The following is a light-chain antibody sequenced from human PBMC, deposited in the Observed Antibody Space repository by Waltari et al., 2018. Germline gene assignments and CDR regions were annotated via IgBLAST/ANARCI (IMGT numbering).Light chain of an antibody. Sequence: SYELTQPSSVSVSPGQTARITCSGDILAKTHARWFQQKPGQAALLVIFQDNLRPSGIPERFSVSSSGTPVTLTISGAHVDDEADYHCYSASDKNLVIFGGWTKLTVL. CDR1: ILAKTH. J-gene: IGLJ2*01. V-gene: IGLV3-27*01. CDR2: QDN. CDR3: YSASDKNLVI.